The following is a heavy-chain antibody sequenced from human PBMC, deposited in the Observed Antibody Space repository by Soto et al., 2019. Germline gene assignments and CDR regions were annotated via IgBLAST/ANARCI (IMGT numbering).Heavy chain of an antibody. CDR1: GGTFSSYA. V-gene: IGHV1-69*13. Sequence: SVKVSCKASGGTFSSYAISWVRQAPGQGLEWMGGIIPIFGTANYAQKFQGRVTITADESTSTAYMELSSLRSEDTAVYYCARGSPGGDWFDPWGQRTLVTVSS. CDR2: IIPIFGTA. D-gene: IGHD3-10*01. J-gene: IGHJ5*02. CDR3: ARGSPGGDWFDP.